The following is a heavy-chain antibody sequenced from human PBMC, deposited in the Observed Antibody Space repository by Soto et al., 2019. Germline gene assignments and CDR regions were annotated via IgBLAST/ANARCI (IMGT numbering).Heavy chain of an antibody. J-gene: IGHJ6*02. CDR1: GYTFTGYY. Sequence: GASVKVSCKASGYTFTGYYMHWVRQAPGQGLEWMGWINPNSGGTNYAQKFQGWVTMTRDTSISTAYMELSRLRSDDTPVYYGARVWMKGYYGMDVWGQGTTVTVSS. V-gene: IGHV1-2*04. CDR2: INPNSGGT. CDR3: ARVWMKGYYGMDV. D-gene: IGHD1-1*01.